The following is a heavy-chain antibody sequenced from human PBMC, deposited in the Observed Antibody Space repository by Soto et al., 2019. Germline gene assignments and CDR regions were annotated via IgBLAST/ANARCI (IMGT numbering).Heavy chain of an antibody. V-gene: IGHV3-48*01. CDR3: ARDGDYGDVFSRYYYMDV. J-gene: IGHJ6*03. Sequence: EVQLVESGGGLVQPGGSLRLSCAASGFTFSSYSMNWVRQAPGKGLEWVSYITSSSSTIYYADSVKGRFTISRDNAKNSLYLQMNSLRAEDTAVYYCARDGDYGDVFSRYYYMDVWGKGTTVTVSS. D-gene: IGHD4-17*01. CDR1: GFTFSSYS. CDR2: ITSSSSTI.